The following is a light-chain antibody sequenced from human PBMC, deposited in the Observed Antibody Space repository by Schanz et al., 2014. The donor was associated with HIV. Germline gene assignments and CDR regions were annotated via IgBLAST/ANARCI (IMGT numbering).Light chain of an antibody. V-gene: IGKV1-9*01. J-gene: IGKJ2*01. CDR2: AAS. CDR3: QQYHYWPPT. Sequence: DIQLTQSPSFLSASVGDRVTVTCRASQGISSYLAWYQQKPGKAPKLLIYAASTLQSGVPSRFSGSGSGTEFTLTISSLQPEDFATYYCQQYHYWPPTFGQGTKLEIK. CDR1: QGISSY.